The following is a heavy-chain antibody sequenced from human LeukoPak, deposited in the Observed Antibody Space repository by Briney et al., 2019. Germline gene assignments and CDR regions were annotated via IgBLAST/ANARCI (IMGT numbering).Heavy chain of an antibody. CDR2: ISYDGSNK. J-gene: IGHJ4*02. D-gene: IGHD3-10*01. CDR3: ARGNYYGQDY. V-gene: IGHV3-30-3*01. CDR1: GFTFSSYA. Sequence: GGSLRLSCAASGFTFSSYAMSWVRQAPGKGLEWVAVISYDGSNKYYAGSVKGRFTISRDNSKNTLYLQMNSLRAEDTAVYYCARGNYYGQDYWGQGTLVTVSS.